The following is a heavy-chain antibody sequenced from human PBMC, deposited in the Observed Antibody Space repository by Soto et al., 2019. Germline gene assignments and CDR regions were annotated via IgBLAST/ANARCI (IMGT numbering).Heavy chain of an antibody. CDR3: ARGRDCSGGSCYSYYFDY. CDR2: IYHSGST. CDR1: GGSISSGGYS. V-gene: IGHV4-30-2*01. D-gene: IGHD2-15*01. J-gene: IGHJ4*02. Sequence: QLQLQESGSGLVKPSQTLSLTCAVSGGSISSGGYSWSWIRQPPGKGLEWIGYIYHSGSTYYNPSLKSRVTISVDSSKNQFSLKLSSVTAADTAVYYCARGRDCSGGSCYSYYFDYWGQGTLVTVSS.